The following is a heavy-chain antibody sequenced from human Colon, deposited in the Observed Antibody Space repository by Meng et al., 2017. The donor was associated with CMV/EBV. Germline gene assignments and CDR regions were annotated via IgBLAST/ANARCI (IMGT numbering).Heavy chain of an antibody. CDR1: EYTFIDYY. Sequence: ASVKVSCKAYEYTFIDYYIDWVRQAPGQGPEWMGWISSKAGTTNYAQRLQGRVTMTTDTSTSTAYMELRSLRSDDTAVYYCVRGSSSSSEGMDVWGQGTTVTVSS. J-gene: IGHJ6*02. CDR3: VRGSSSSSEGMDV. V-gene: IGHV1-18*04. D-gene: IGHD6-13*01. CDR2: ISSKAGTT.